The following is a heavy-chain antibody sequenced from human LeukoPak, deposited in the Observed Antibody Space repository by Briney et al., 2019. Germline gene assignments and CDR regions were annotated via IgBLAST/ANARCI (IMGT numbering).Heavy chain of an antibody. CDR2: ISSNGDST. J-gene: IGHJ4*02. CDR1: GFTFSSYS. V-gene: IGHV3-64*01. D-gene: IGHD3-10*01. Sequence: GGSLRLSCVVSGFTFSSYSMHWVRQAPGKGLEFVSAISSNGDSTYYANSVKGRLTISRDISKNTLYLQMGSLRAEDTAVYYCASRGHVGSGTYSPYDYWGQGTLVTVSS. CDR3: ASRGHVGSGTYSPYDY.